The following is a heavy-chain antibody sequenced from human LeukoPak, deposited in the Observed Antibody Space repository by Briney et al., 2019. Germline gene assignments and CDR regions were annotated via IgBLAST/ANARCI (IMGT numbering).Heavy chain of an antibody. CDR1: GFTFSSYG. V-gene: IGHV3-30*18. J-gene: IGHJ4*02. D-gene: IGHD2-2*01. Sequence: GGSLRLSCAASGFTFSSYGMHWVRQAPGKGLEWVAVISYDGSNKYYADSVKGRFTISRDNSKNKLYLQMNSLRAEDTAVYYCAKDDIVVVPAAMLPGYWGQGTLVTVSS. CDR2: ISYDGSNK. CDR3: AKDDIVVVPAAMLPGY.